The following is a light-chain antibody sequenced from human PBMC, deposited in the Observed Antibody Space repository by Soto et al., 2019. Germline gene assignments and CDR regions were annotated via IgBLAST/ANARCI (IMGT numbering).Light chain of an antibody. CDR1: SSNIGAGYD. V-gene: IGLV1-40*01. J-gene: IGLJ2*01. Sequence: QSALTQPPSVSGGPGQRVTISCTGSSSNIGAGYDVHWYQQLPGTAPKLLIYGNSNRPSGVPDRFSGSKSGTSASLAITGLQAEDEADYYCQSYDSSLSVVFGGGTKLTVL. CDR2: GNS. CDR3: QSYDSSLSVV.